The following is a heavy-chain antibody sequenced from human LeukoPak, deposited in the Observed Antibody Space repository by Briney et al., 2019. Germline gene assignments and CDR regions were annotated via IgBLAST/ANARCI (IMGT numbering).Heavy chain of an antibody. CDR3: AREVRAAGTNRGYYFDY. J-gene: IGHJ4*02. CDR2: INPNSGGT. CDR1: GHTFTRYY. V-gene: IGHV1-2*02. D-gene: IGHD6-13*01. Sequence: ASVKVSCKASGHTFTRYYMHWVRQAPGQGLEWMGWINPNSGGTNYAQKFQGRITMTRDTSISTAYMELSRLRSDDTAVYYCAREVRAAGTNRGYYFDYWGQGTLVTVSS.